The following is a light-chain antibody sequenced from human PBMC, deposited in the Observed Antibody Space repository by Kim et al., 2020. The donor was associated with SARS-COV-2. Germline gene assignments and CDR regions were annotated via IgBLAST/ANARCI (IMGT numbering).Light chain of an antibody. CDR2: DVS. V-gene: IGLV2-11*01. J-gene: IGLJ1*01. CDR3: CSYAGSYSYV. CDR1: SSDVGDYNY. Sequence: QSALTQPRSVSGSPGQSVTISCTGSSSDVGDYNYVSWYQQHPGKAPKVMIYDVSKRPTGVPDRFSGSKSANTASLTISGLQAEDEGDYYCCSYAGSYSYVFGGGTKVTVL.